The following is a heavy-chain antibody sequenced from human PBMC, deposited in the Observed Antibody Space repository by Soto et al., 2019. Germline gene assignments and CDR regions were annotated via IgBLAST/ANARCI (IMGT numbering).Heavy chain of an antibody. J-gene: IGHJ4*02. Sequence: ASVKVSCKASGGTFSSYAISWVRQAPGQGLEWMGGIIPIFGTANYAQKFQGRVTITADESTSTAYMELSSLRSEDTAVYYCARDSSGWYYFDYWGQGTLVTVSS. CDR1: GGTFSSYA. D-gene: IGHD6-19*01. V-gene: IGHV1-69*13. CDR2: IIPIFGTA. CDR3: ARDSSGWYYFDY.